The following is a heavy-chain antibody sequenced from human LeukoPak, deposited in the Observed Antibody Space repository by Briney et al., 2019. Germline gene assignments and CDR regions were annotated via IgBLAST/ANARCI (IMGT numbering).Heavy chain of an antibody. J-gene: IGHJ4*02. CDR3: ARAEQQLVLGFPDY. Sequence: SVTVSCTASGGTFSSYAISWVRQAPGQGLEWMGGIIPIFGTANYAQKFQGRVTITADESTSTAYMELSSLRSEDTAVYYCARAEQQLVLGFPDYWGQGTLVTVSS. D-gene: IGHD6-13*01. CDR1: GGTFSSYA. V-gene: IGHV1-69*13. CDR2: IIPIFGTA.